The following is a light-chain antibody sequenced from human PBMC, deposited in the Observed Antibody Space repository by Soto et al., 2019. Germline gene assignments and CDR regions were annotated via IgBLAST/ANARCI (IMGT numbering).Light chain of an antibody. V-gene: IGKV3-15*01. CDR3: QQYNNPLWT. J-gene: IGKJ1*01. CDR1: QNISSN. CDR2: GAS. Sequence: EIVMKQSPATLSVSPGERATLSCRASQNISSNLAWYQQKPGQAPRLLIDGASTRATGIPARFSGSGSGTALTLTISSLQSEDFPVYYCQQYNNPLWTFGQGTKVEIK.